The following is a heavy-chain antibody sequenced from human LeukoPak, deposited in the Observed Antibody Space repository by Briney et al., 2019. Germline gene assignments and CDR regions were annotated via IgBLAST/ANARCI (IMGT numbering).Heavy chain of an antibody. CDR3: ASRLGFSGY. D-gene: IGHD6-19*01. Sequence: SETLSLTCAVYGGSFSGYYWSWIRQPPGKGLEWIGEINHSGSTNYNPSLKSRVTISVDTSKNQFSLKLSSVTAADTAVYYCASRLGFSGYWGQGTLVTVSS. CDR1: GGSFSGYY. CDR2: INHSGST. V-gene: IGHV4-34*01. J-gene: IGHJ4*02.